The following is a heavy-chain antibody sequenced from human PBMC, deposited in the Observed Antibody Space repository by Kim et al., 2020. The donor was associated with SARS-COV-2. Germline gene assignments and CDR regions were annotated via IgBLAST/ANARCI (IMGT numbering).Heavy chain of an antibody. Sequence: GESLKISCKGSGYNFNNYWIAWVRQMPGKGLEWMGIIYPGDSDTRYSPSFQGQVTISADKFITTAYLQWSSLKASDSAMYYCARHLLVGENRFDPWGQGTLVTVSS. CDR2: IYPGDSDT. CDR1: GYNFNNYW. V-gene: IGHV5-51*01. J-gene: IGHJ5*02. CDR3: ARHLLVGENRFDP. D-gene: IGHD2-15*01.